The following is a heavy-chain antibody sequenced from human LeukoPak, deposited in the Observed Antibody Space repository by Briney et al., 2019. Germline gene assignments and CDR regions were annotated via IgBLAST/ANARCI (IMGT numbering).Heavy chain of an antibody. CDR3: ARDRYSPDKYYDFWSGFAALVFDP. J-gene: IGHJ5*02. V-gene: IGHV1-18*01. D-gene: IGHD3-3*01. CDR2: ISAYNGNT. Sequence: ASVKVSCKASGYTFTSYGISWVRQAPGQGLEWMGWISAYNGNTNYAQKLQGRVTMTTDTSTSTAYMELRSLRSDDTAVYYCARDRYSPDKYYDFWSGFAALVFDPWGQGTLVTVSS. CDR1: GYTFTSYG.